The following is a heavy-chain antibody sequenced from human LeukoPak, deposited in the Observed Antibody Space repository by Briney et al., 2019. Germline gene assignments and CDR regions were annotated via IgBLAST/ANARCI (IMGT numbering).Heavy chain of an antibody. V-gene: IGHV3-30*03. D-gene: IGHD3-3*01. CDR2: ISYDGSNK. CDR3: ATGSITIFGVTD. J-gene: IGHJ4*02. Sequence: PGRSLRLSCAASGFTFSSYGMHWVRQAPGKGLEWVAVISYDGSNKYYADSVKGRFAISRDNSKNTLYLQMNSLRAEDTAVYYCATGSITIFGVTDWGQGTLVTVSS. CDR1: GFTFSSYG.